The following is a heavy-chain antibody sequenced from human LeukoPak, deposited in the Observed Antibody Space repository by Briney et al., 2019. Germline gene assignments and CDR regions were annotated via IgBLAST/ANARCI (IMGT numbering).Heavy chain of an antibody. J-gene: IGHJ4*02. Sequence: GGSLRLSCTGSGFTFGDYAMTRFRQAPGKGLEWVGFIRSKSYGGTTEFAASVKGRFTISRDDSKRVAYLQMNSLKTEDTAVYYCAKGALSITMVRGVMSPLDYWGQGTPVTVSS. CDR3: AKGALSITMVRGVMSPLDY. D-gene: IGHD3-10*01. V-gene: IGHV3-49*03. CDR1: GFTFGDYA. CDR2: IRSKSYGGTT.